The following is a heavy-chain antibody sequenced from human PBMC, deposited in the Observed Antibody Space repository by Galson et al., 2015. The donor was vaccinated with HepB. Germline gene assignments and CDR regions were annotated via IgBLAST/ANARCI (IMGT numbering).Heavy chain of an antibody. CDR1: GFTFSSYG. CDR3: ARERAPEAGTYWFDP. J-gene: IGHJ5*02. CDR2: IWYDGSNK. V-gene: IGHV3-33*01. Sequence: SLRLSCAASGFTFSSYGMHWVRQAPGKGLEWVAAIWYDGSNKYYADSVKGRFTISRDNSKNTLYLQMNSLRAEDTAVYYCARERAPEAGTYWFDPWGQGTLVTVSS. D-gene: IGHD6-13*01.